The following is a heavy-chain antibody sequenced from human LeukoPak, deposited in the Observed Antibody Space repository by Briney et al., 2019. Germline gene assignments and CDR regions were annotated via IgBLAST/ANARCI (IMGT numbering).Heavy chain of an antibody. CDR1: GCSITSSSYY. CDR3: ARCISMVRGVIRPPDY. V-gene: IGHV4-39*01. J-gene: IGHJ4*02. CDR2: IYYSGST. Sequence: SETLSLTCTVSGCSITSSSYYWGWIRQPPGKGLEWIGSIYYSGSTYYNPSLKSRVTISVDTSKNQFSLKLSAVTAADTAVYYCARCISMVRGVIRPPDYWGQGTLVSVSS. D-gene: IGHD3-10*01.